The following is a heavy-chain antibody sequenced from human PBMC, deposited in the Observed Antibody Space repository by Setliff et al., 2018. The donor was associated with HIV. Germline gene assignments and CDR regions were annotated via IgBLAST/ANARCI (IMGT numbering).Heavy chain of an antibody. J-gene: IGHJ4*02. Sequence: PGGSLRLSCAASGFTFSTYRMNWVRQAPGKGLEWVSSISSSSSYIYYADSLKGRFTISRDNAKNSVYLQMNTLRVEDTAVYYCASIDLAAMVPVDYWGQGTLVTVSS. CDR1: GFTFSTYR. CDR3: ASIDLAAMVPVDY. D-gene: IGHD5-18*01. CDR2: ISSSSSYI. V-gene: IGHV3-21*01.